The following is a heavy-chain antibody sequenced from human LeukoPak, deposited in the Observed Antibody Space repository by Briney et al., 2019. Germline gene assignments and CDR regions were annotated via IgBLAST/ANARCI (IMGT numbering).Heavy chain of an antibody. CDR2: IYYSGST. CDR1: GGSISSYY. D-gene: IGHD3-3*01. Sequence: PPETLSLTCTVSGGSISSYYWSWIRQPPGKGLEWIGYIYYSGSTNYNPSLKSRVTISVDTSKNLFSLKLSSVTAADTAVYYCARFYDFWSGYGFDYWGQGTLVTVSS. CDR3: ARFYDFWSGYGFDY. V-gene: IGHV4-59*01. J-gene: IGHJ4*02.